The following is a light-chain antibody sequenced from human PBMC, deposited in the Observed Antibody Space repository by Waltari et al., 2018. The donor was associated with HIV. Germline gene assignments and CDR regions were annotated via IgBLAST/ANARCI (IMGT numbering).Light chain of an antibody. Sequence: QSALTQPASVSGSPVQSITISCTGTSSDVGGYNYVSWYQQHPGKAPKLMIYEVSNRPSWVSNRFSGSKSGNTASLTISGLQAEDEADYYCSSYTSSSTRVFGGGTKLTVL. CDR2: EVS. V-gene: IGLV2-14*01. J-gene: IGLJ2*01. CDR1: SSDVGGYNY. CDR3: SSYTSSSTRV.